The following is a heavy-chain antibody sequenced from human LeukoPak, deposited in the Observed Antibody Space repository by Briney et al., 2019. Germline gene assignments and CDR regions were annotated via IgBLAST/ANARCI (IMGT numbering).Heavy chain of an antibody. CDR3: ARGRGSGCFDY. J-gene: IGHJ4*02. CDR1: GYTFTGYY. V-gene: IGHV1-2*02. D-gene: IGHD6-19*01. Sequence: ASVKVSCKASGYTFTGYYMHWVRQAPGQGLEWMGWINPNSGGTSYAQKFQGRVTMTRDTSISTAYMELSRLRSDDTALYYCARGRGSGCFDYWGQGTLVTVSS. CDR2: INPNSGGT.